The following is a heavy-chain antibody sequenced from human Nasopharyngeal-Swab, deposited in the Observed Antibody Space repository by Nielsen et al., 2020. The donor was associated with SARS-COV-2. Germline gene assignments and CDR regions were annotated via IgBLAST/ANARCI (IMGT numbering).Heavy chain of an antibody. V-gene: IGHV3-7*01. D-gene: IGHD6-13*01. Sequence: GESLNISCAASGFTFSSYWMSWVRQAPGKGLEWVANIKQDGSEKYYVDSVKGRFTISRDNAKNSLYLQMNSLRAEDTAVYYCASLSSSSWFFDYWGQGTLVTVSS. CDR3: ASLSSSSWFFDY. CDR2: IKQDGSEK. CDR1: GFTFSSYW. J-gene: IGHJ4*02.